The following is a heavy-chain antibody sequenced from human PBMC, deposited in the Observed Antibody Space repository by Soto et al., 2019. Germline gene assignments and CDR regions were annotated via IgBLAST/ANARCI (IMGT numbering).Heavy chain of an antibody. V-gene: IGHV4-61*08. CDR1: GGSISSGDYH. CDR2: IYYSGST. D-gene: IGHD4-17*01. Sequence: PSETLSLTCTVSGGSISSGDYHWSWIRQPPGKGPEWIGYIYYSGSTNYNPSLKSRVTISVDTSKNQFSLKLSSVTAADTAVYYCARQMTTVTTRHYYYGMDVWGQGTTVTVSS. CDR3: ARQMTTVTTRHYYYGMDV. J-gene: IGHJ6*02.